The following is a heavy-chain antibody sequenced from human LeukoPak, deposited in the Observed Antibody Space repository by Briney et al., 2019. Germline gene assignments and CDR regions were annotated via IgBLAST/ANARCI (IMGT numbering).Heavy chain of an antibody. J-gene: IGHJ4*02. Sequence: SETLSLTCTVSGGSISSSSYYWGWIRQPPGKGLEWIGSIYYSGSTYYNPSLKSRVTISVDTSKNQFSLKLSSVTAADTAVYYCATYADYYDSSGYYPFDYWGQGTLVTVSS. D-gene: IGHD3-22*01. CDR3: ATYADYYDSSGYYPFDY. CDR1: GGSISSSSYY. CDR2: IYYSGST. V-gene: IGHV4-39*07.